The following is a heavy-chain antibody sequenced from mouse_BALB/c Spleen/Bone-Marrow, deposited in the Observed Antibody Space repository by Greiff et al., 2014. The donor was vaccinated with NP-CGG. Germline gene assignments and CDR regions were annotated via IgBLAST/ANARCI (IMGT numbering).Heavy chain of an antibody. CDR2: IYPGNSDT. V-gene: IGHV1-5*01. Sequence: EVQLQQSGTVLARPGASVKMSCKASGYTFTSYWMHWVKQRPGQGLEWIGAIYPGNSDTSYNQKFKGKAKLTAVTSTNTAYMELSSLTNEDSAVYFCTRWGVYGCNFMGYWGQGTSVTVSS. CDR3: TRWGVYGCNFMGY. CDR1: GYTFTSYW. D-gene: IGHD1-1*01. J-gene: IGHJ4*01.